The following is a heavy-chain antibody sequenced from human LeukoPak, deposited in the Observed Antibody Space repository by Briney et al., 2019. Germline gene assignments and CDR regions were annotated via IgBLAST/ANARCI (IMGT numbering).Heavy chain of an antibody. CDR2: ITRTSGTI. CDR3: VRDPNALDY. CDR1: GFTFSSYS. J-gene: IGHJ4*02. Sequence: PGESLRLSCVGSGFTFSSYSMNWVRQAPGKGLEWVPYITRTSGTIYYADSVEGRFTISRDNARNSLYLQMNSLRAEDTAVYYCVRDPNALDYWGQGTLVTVSS. V-gene: IGHV3-48*01.